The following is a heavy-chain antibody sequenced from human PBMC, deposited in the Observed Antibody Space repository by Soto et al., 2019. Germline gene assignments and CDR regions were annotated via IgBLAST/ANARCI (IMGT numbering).Heavy chain of an antibody. CDR2: VSYDGNHK. Sequence: QVQLVESGGGVIQPGTSLSLSCGSSGFTFRSFVMYWVRQAPGKGLEWVAVVSYDGNHKYYADSVKGRFTVSRDNAKNMLYLQMNSLRGEDTAVYYCAKDVGQQPVLNHGMDVWGHRTIVTVSS. D-gene: IGHD6-13*01. CDR3: AKDVGQQPVLNHGMDV. J-gene: IGHJ6*02. CDR1: GFTFRSFV. V-gene: IGHV3-30*18.